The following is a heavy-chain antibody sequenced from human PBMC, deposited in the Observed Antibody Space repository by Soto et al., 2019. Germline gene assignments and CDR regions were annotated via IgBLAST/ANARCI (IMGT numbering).Heavy chain of an antibody. V-gene: IGHV1-69*13. CDR1: GVSLSSYI. Sequence: SVKVSCKASGVSLSSYIINWVRQAPGQGFEWMGGIIPPFGSANHAQKLQGRVIITADVSTNTVYMEMSSLRFEDTAIYYCIYHYDSSGFYYVDSWGQGTQVTVSS. J-gene: IGHJ4*02. D-gene: IGHD3-22*01. CDR3: IYHYDSSGFYYVDS. CDR2: IIPPFGSA.